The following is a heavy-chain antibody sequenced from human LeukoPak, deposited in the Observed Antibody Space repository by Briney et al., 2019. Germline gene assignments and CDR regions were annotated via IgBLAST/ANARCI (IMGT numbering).Heavy chain of an antibody. CDR1: GFTFSSYA. V-gene: IGHV3-30*04. CDR3: ARDSFLAVYYYYGMDV. D-gene: IGHD3-3*01. Sequence: SGGSLRLSCAASGFTFSSYAMHWVRQAPGKGLEWVAVISYDGSNKYYADSVKGRFTISRDNSKNTLYLQMNSLRAEDTAVYYCARDSFLAVYYYYGMDVSGQGTTVTVSS. J-gene: IGHJ6*02. CDR2: ISYDGSNK.